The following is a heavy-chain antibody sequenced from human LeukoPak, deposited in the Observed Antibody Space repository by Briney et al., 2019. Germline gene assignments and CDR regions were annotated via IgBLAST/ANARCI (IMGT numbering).Heavy chain of an antibody. D-gene: IGHD3-22*01. CDR2: IYHSGTT. V-gene: IGHV4-38-2*01. CDR1: GYSISSGYY. Sequence: PSETLSLTCAVSGYSISSGYYWGWIRQPPGKGLEWIESIYHSGTTYYNPSLKSRVTISVDTSKNQFSLKLTSVTAADTAVYYCARAYYFDDSCGYVYFDYWRQGTLVTVSS. J-gene: IGHJ4*02. CDR3: ARAYYFDDSCGYVYFDY.